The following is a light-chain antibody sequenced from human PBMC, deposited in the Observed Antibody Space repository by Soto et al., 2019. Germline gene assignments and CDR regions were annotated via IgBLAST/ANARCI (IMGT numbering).Light chain of an antibody. V-gene: IGLV1-44*01. CDR3: AAWDDSLNGLYI. Sequence: QPLLTQPPSAYWNPGQRVSSPCAGSSSNIGSNTVNWYQQLPGTAPNLLIYSNNQRPSGVPDRFSGSKSGTSASLASRGLQSEDEADYYCAAWDDSLNGLYIFETGTKVTVL. CDR1: SSNIGSNT. J-gene: IGLJ1*01. CDR2: SNN.